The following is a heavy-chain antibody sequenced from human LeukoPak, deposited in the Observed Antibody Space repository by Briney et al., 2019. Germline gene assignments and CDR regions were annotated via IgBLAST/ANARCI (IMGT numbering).Heavy chain of an antibody. J-gene: IGHJ3*02. D-gene: IGHD3-22*01. CDR3: AVGALRSSGYGGYDAFDI. Sequence: GESLKISCKGSGYSFTSYWIGWVRQMPGKGLEWMGIIYPGDSDTRYSPSFQGQVTISADKSISTAYLQWSSLKASDTAMYYCAVGALRSSGYGGYDAFDIWGQGTMVTVSS. CDR2: IYPGDSDT. V-gene: IGHV5-51*01. CDR1: GYSFTSYW.